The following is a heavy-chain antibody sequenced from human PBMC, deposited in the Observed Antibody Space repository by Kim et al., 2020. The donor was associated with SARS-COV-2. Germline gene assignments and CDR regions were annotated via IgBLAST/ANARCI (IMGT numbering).Heavy chain of an antibody. CDR2: IYYSGST. Sequence: SETLSLTCTVSGGSISTSSYYWGWIRQPPEKGLEWIGSIYYSGSTYYNPSLKSRVTMSANTSKNQFSLKLSSATAADTAVYYCARQVPPYTSGWYFYYFDSWGQGSLVTVSS. CDR1: GGSISTSSYY. J-gene: IGHJ4*02. D-gene: IGHD6-19*01. V-gene: IGHV4-39*01. CDR3: ARQVPPYTSGWYFYYFDS.